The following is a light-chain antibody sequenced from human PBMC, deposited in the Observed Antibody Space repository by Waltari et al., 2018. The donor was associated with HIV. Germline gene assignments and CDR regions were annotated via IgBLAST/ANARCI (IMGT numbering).Light chain of an antibody. V-gene: IGLV2-8*01. CDR1: SSHIGCYTY. Sequence: QSALTQPPPASGPPGQSVTISRTGTSSHIGCYTYVPWYHQYPGKAPKLMIYEVSKRPSGVPDRFSGSKSANTASLTVSGLQAEDEADYYCSSYGGSANLLFGGGTKLTVL. J-gene: IGLJ2*01. CDR2: EVS. CDR3: SSYGGSANLL.